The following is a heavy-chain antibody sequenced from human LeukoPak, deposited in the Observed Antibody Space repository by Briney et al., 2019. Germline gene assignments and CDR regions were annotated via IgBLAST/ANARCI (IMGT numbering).Heavy chain of an antibody. V-gene: IGHV1-58*01. J-gene: IGHJ3*01. Sequence: SVKVSCKASGISFPTSAVQWVRQARGQRLEWMGWIVLGSDNTDYAQKFQQRVTFTRNMSTTTAYMELSSLRSDDTAVYYCAAGSDLYGFDLWGQGTMVTVSS. CDR1: GISFPTSA. CDR2: IVLGSDNT. CDR3: AAGSDLYGFDL.